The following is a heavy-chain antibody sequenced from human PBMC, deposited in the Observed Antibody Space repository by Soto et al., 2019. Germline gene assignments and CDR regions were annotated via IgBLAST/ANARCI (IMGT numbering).Heavy chain of an antibody. J-gene: IGHJ4*02. V-gene: IGHV1-69*01. D-gene: IGHD3-22*01. CDR3: AATYYDGGGYYFTFEY. Sequence: QVQLVQSGAEVKKPGSSVRVSCGSSRRTFSSTDAISWVRQAPGEGLEWMGAIVPIIGKADYAQKFPGRPTLTADASTGTAYMALDSLTSADTAAYNCAATYYDGGGYYFTFEYWGPGTLVTVSS. CDR1: RRTFSSTDA. CDR2: IVPIIGKA.